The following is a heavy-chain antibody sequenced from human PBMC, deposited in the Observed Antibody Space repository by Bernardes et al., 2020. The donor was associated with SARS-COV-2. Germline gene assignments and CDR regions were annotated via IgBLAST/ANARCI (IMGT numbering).Heavy chain of an antibody. Sequence: VESLFLSCAASGFTFSSYVMNWVRQAPGKGLEWVSGISGSGGNTYYADSVKGRFTISRDNSKNTLYLQMNSLRAEDTAVYYCAKDPGLIMVKGLTMTAIPGYFQNWGQGTPVTGSS. CDR3: AKDPGLIMVKGLTMTAIPGYFQN. V-gene: IGHV3-23*01. CDR2: ISGSGGNT. D-gene: IGHD3-22*01. CDR1: GFTFSSYV. J-gene: IGHJ1*01.